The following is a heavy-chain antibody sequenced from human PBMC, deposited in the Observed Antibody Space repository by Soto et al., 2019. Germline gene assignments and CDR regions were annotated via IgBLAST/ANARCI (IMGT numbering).Heavy chain of an antibody. CDR1: GFTFSSYG. CDR3: ARDGDIVVVPAAPTYYYYYGMVV. V-gene: IGHV3-33*01. CDR2: IWYDGSNK. Sequence: QVQLVESGGGVVQPGRSLRLSCAASGFTFSSYGMHWVRQAPGKGLEWVAVIWYDGSNKYYADSVKGRFTISRDNSKNTLYLQMNSLRAEDTAVYYCARDGDIVVVPAAPTYYYYYGMVVWGQGTTVTVSS. D-gene: IGHD2-2*01. J-gene: IGHJ6*02.